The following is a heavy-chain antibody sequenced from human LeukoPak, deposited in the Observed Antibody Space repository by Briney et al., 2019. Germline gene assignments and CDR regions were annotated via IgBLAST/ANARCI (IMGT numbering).Heavy chain of an antibody. J-gene: IGHJ4*02. D-gene: IGHD5-18*01. CDR2: IKQDGSEK. V-gene: IGHV3-7*01. Sequence: PGGSLRLSCAASGFTFSSYWMSWVRQAPGKGLEWVANIKQDGSEKYYVDSVKGRFTISRDNAKNSLYLQMSSLRAEDTAVYYCARALWGAMVTSDYWGQGTQVTVSS. CDR1: GFTFSSYW. CDR3: ARALWGAMVTSDY.